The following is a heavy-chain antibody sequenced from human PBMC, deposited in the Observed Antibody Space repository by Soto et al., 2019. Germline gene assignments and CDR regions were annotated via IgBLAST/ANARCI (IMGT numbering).Heavy chain of an antibody. Sequence: QVQLVQSGAEVKKPGASVKVSCKASGYNFISHGISWVRQAPGKGLEWMGWISNQNGGTNYAQKVQDRATMTTDTSTSTAYMELRSLTSDDPAVYYCARDISYGSGTAYGYWGQGTLVTVSS. CDR3: ARDISYGSGTAYGY. D-gene: IGHD3-10*01. CDR2: ISNQNGGT. J-gene: IGHJ4*02. CDR1: GYNFISHG. V-gene: IGHV1-18*01.